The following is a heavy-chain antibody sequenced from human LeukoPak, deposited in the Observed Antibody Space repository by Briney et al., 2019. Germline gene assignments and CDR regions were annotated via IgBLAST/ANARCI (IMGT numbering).Heavy chain of an antibody. CDR1: GYTFTSYG. CDR3: ARDRNTIFGDYYYYYYMDV. V-gene: IGHV1-18*01. CDR2: ISAYNGNT. D-gene: IGHD3-3*01. J-gene: IGHJ6*03. Sequence: ASVKVSCKASGYTFTSYGISWVRQAPGQGLEWMGWISAYNGNTNYAQKLQGRVTMTTDTSTSTAYMELRSLRSDDTAVYYCARDRNTIFGDYYYYYYMDVWGKGTTVTVSS.